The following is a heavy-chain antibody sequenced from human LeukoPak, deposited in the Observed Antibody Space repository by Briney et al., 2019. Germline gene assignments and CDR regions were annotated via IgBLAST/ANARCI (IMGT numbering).Heavy chain of an antibody. D-gene: IGHD2-21*02. CDR1: GYTFTSYG. J-gene: IGHJ4*02. CDR3: AREAYCGGDCYTFDY. Sequence: ASVKVSCKASGYTFTSYGISWVRQAPGQGLEWMGWISAYNGNTNYAQKLQGRVTVTTDTSTSTAYMELRSLRSDDTAVYYCAREAYCGGDCYTFDYWGQGTLVTVSS. V-gene: IGHV1-18*01. CDR2: ISAYNGNT.